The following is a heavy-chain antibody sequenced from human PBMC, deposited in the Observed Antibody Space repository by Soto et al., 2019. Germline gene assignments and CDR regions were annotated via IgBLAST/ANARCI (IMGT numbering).Heavy chain of an antibody. CDR1: GFTFGSYA. CDR3: AKDSSSWTFFDF. J-gene: IGHJ4*02. Sequence: GGSLRLSCTTSGFTFGSYAMSWVRQAPGKGLEWVSAISGGGTGTYYADSVKGRFTISRDNSKNTLYMQMNSLRAEDTAVYYCAKDSSSWTFFDFWGQGTLVTVSS. CDR2: ISGGGTGT. V-gene: IGHV3-23*01. D-gene: IGHD6-13*01.